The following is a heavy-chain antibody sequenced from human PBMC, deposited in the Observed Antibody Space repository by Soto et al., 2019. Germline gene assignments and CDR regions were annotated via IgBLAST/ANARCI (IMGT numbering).Heavy chain of an antibody. J-gene: IGHJ3*01. CDR3: ARDSRVGANSDACDV. Sequence: QLVQSGAAVKKPGASMKVSCKASGYSFDSFGISWVRQAPGQGLEWMGRVNAHNHITKYAQKFQGRVTITRDTSTSTDYMEVRSLRSDDTAVYYCARDSRVGANSDACDVWGQGTMVTVSS. V-gene: IGHV1-18*01. D-gene: IGHD1-26*01. CDR1: GYSFDSFG. CDR2: VNAHNHIT.